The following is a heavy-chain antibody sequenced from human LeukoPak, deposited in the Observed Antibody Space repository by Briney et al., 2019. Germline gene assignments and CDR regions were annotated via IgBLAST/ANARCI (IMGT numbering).Heavy chain of an antibody. CDR3: ARPRRAERDEDF. V-gene: IGHV5-51*01. Sequence: GESLKISCKASGYSFTNYWIGWVRQMPGKGLEWVAMINPDATNIAYSPSFQGQVTLSADRSISTAYLQWSSLKASDTAMYYCARPRRAERDEDFWGQGTLVTVSS. CDR1: GYSFTNYW. CDR2: INPDATNI. D-gene: IGHD1-1*01. J-gene: IGHJ4*02.